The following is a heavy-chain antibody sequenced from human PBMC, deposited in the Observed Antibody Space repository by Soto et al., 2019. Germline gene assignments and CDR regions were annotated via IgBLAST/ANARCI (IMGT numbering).Heavy chain of an antibody. D-gene: IGHD2-2*01. CDR3: ARGIVVVPAAKFYYYYGMDV. V-gene: IGHV1-69*13. CDR2: IIPIFGTA. Sequence: ASVKVSCKASGGTFSSYAISWVRQAPGQGLEWMGGIIPIFGTANYAQKFQGRVTITADESTSTAYMELSSLRSEDTAVYYCARGIVVVPAAKFYYYYGMDVWGQGTTVTVSS. J-gene: IGHJ6*02. CDR1: GGTFSSYA.